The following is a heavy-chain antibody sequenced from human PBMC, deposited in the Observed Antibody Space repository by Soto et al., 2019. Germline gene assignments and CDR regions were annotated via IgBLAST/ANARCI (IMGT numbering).Heavy chain of an antibody. CDR1: GGSISSSSYY. V-gene: IGHV4-39*07. Sequence: SETLSLTCTVSGGSISSSSYYWGWIRQPPGKGLEWIGSIYYSGSTYYNPSLKSRVTLSVDTSKSQFSLKLSSVTAADTAVYYCASQYYYDSSGSQIFDYSGQGSQVTVSS. CDR2: IYYSGST. D-gene: IGHD3-22*01. J-gene: IGHJ4*02. CDR3: ASQYYYDSSGSQIFDY.